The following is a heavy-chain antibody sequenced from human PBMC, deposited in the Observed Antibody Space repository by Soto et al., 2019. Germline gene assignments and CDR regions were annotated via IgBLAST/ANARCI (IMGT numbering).Heavy chain of an antibody. Sequence: ASVKVSFKASGYTFSTYAMHWVRQAPGQRLERLGWINVGNGNTKYSQKFQGRVSITRDTSASSAYMELSSLRSEDTAVYFCAIDLGYCSGNSCYHPLFDFWGQGTLVTVSS. D-gene: IGHD2-15*01. V-gene: IGHV1-3*01. CDR2: INVGNGNT. J-gene: IGHJ4*02. CDR3: AIDLGYCSGNSCYHPLFDF. CDR1: GYTFSTYA.